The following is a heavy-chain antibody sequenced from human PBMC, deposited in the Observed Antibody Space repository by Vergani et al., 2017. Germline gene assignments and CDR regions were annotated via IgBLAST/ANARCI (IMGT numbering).Heavy chain of an antibody. CDR3: AKANPRNSGYDYLYYYHAMDV. V-gene: IGHV3-23*01. CDR2: LSASDRRT. D-gene: IGHD5-12*01. Sequence: EVQLLESGGDLVQPGGSLRLSCAASGFTFIMHAMSWVRQAPGKGLEWVSTLSASDRRTHYADSVKGRFTISRDNSKNTLYLQMNSLSAGDTAVYYCAKANPRNSGYDYLYYYHAMDVWGQGTTVTVSS. J-gene: IGHJ6*02. CDR1: GFTFIMHA.